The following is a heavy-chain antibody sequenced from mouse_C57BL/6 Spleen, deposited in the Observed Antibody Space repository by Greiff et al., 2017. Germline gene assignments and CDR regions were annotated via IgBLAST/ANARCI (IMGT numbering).Heavy chain of an antibody. CDR2: INPSSGYT. D-gene: IGHD5-1-1*01. Sequence: QVQLKQSGAELAKPGASVKLSCKASGYTFTSYWMHWVKQRPGQGLEWIGYINPSSGYTKYNQKFKDKATLTADKSSSTAYMQLSSLTSEDSAVYYCARYQYPLMVDYWGQGTSVTVSS. V-gene: IGHV1-7*01. J-gene: IGHJ4*01. CDR1: GYTFTSYW. CDR3: ARYQYPLMVDY.